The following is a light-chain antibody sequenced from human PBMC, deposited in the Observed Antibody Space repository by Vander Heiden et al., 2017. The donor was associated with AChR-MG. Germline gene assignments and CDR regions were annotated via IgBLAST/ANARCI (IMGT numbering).Light chain of an antibody. V-gene: IGLV10-54*01. CDR2: RNN. CDR3: SAWDSSLSGWV. CDR1: SNSVGNQG. J-gene: IGLJ3*02. Sequence: QAALSQPPSMSKGLRQTATLTCTGKSNSVGNQGAAWLQQLQGHPPKLLSDRNNNRPSGISEGLSASRSGNTASLTITGLQPEDEADDDGSAWDSSLSGWVFGGGTKLTVL.